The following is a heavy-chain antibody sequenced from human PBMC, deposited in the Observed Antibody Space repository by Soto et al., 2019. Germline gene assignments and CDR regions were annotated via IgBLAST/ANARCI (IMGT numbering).Heavy chain of an antibody. CDR2: ISNDGSS. CDR1: GFTFSSYW. CDR3: ARLPNKSPQN. V-gene: IGHV3-74*01. Sequence: EVHLVESGGGLVQPGESLRLSCVASGFTFSSYWMHWVRQAPGKGLVWVSSISNDGSSIYADPVKGRFTISRDNAKNTLYLQMKSLRAEDTAVYYCARLPNKSPQNWGQGTLVIVSP. J-gene: IGHJ1*01.